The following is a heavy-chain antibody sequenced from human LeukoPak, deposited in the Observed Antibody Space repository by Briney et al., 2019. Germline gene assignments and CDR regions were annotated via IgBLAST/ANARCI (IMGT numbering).Heavy chain of an antibody. J-gene: IGHJ3*02. CDR2: ISSSSSYI. CDR3: STGSGHAFDI. Sequence: GGSLRLSCAASGFTFSSYSMNWVRQAPGKGLERVSSISSSSSYIYYADSVKGRFTISRDNAKNTLYLQMNSRRAEDTAVYYCSTGSGHAFDIWGRGTMVTVSS. CDR1: GFTFSSYS. D-gene: IGHD3-10*01. V-gene: IGHV3-21*01.